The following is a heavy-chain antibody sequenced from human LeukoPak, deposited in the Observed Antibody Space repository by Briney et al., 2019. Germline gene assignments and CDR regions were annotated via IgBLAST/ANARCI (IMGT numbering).Heavy chain of an antibody. V-gene: IGHV4-34*01. CDR2: INHSGST. CDR3: ARAAYSSSWYPQNWFDP. Sequence: SETLSLTCAVYGGSSSGYYWSWIRQPPGKGLEWIGEINHSGSTNYNPSLKSRVTISVDTSKNQFSLKLSSVTAADTAVYYCARAAYSSSWYPQNWFDPWGQGTLVTVSS. D-gene: IGHD6-13*01. CDR1: GGSSSGYY. J-gene: IGHJ5*02.